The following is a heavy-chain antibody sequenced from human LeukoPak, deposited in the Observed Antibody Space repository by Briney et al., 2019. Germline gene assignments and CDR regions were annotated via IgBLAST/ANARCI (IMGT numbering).Heavy chain of an antibody. CDR2: ISYTGKT. V-gene: IGHV4-39*01. CDR3: ARRELLSTPDAFDI. J-gene: IGHJ3*02. Sequence: SETLSLTCTVSGFSMDTIYYQWGWIRQPPGRGLEWIGTISYTGKTYYNPSLKSRVTISVDTSKNQFSLKVSSVTAADTAVYYCARRELLSTPDAFDIWGQGTMVTVSS. CDR1: GFSMDTIYYQ. D-gene: IGHD3-10*01.